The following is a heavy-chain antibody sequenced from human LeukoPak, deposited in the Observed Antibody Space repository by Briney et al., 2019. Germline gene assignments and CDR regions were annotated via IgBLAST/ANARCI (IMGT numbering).Heavy chain of an antibody. J-gene: IGHJ4*02. CDR1: GFTFSSYG. CDR2: ISGSGGST. CDR3: ARDIEELWFIGY. V-gene: IGHV3-23*01. D-gene: IGHD5-18*01. Sequence: PGGSLRLSCAASGFTFSSYGMSWVRQAPGKGLEWVSAISGSGGSTYYADSVKGRFTISRDNSKNTLYLQMNSLRAEDTAVYYCARDIEELWFIGYWGQGTLVTVSS.